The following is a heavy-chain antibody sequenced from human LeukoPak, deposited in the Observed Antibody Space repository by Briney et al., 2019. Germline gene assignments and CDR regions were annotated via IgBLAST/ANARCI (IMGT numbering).Heavy chain of an antibody. V-gene: IGHV3-30*18. CDR2: ISYDGSNK. CDR1: GFTFNNYG. Sequence: PGGSLRLSCAASGFTFNNYGMHWVRQAPGKGLEWVAVISYDGSNKYYADSVKGRFTISRDNSKNTLYLQMNSLRAEDTAVYYCAKDLSGYVGPRYYYGMDVWGQGTTVTVSS. J-gene: IGHJ6*02. CDR3: AKDLSGYVGPRYYYGMDV. D-gene: IGHD5-12*01.